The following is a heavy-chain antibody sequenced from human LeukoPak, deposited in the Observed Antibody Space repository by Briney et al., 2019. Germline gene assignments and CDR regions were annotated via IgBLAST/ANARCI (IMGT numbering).Heavy chain of an antibody. CDR3: ATGEVVPAAMHNWLDP. Sequence: GASVKVSCKASGGTFSSYALSWVRQAPGQGLEWIGGIIPVFGKVDYAQGFQGRVTITTDESTSTAYMEVTSLRSEDTAVYYCATGEVVPAAMHNWLDPWGQGTLVTVSS. CDR1: GGTFSSYA. J-gene: IGHJ5*02. D-gene: IGHD2-2*01. V-gene: IGHV1-69*05. CDR2: IIPVFGKV.